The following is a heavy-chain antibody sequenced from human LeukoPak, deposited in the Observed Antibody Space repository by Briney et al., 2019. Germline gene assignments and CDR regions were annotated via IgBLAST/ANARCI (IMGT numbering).Heavy chain of an antibody. D-gene: IGHD3-3*01. Sequence: ASVKVSCKASGYTFTSYDISWVRQAPGQGLEWMGWISAYNGNTNYAQKLQGRVTMTTDTSTRTAYMELRSLRSDDTAVYYCAREGDVLRFLQWLLPEDYYYYGMDVWGQGTPVTVSS. CDR2: ISAYNGNT. CDR3: AREGDVLRFLQWLLPEDYYYYGMDV. CDR1: GYTFTSYD. V-gene: IGHV1-18*01. J-gene: IGHJ6*02.